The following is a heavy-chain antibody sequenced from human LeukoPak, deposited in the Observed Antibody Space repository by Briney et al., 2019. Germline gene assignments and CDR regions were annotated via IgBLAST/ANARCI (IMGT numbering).Heavy chain of an antibody. CDR3: ARSGVDTYGLQASGDFDY. D-gene: IGHD5-18*01. CDR1: GYAFTGYY. V-gene: IGHV1-2*06. CDR2: ISPNSGDT. J-gene: IGHJ4*02. Sequence: GASVKVSCKASGYAFTGYYVHWVRQAPGQGLEWMGRISPNSGDTNYAQKFQGRVTMTRDTSSSTAYMELSRLRSDDTAVYHCARSGVDTYGLQASGDFDYWGQGILVTVSS.